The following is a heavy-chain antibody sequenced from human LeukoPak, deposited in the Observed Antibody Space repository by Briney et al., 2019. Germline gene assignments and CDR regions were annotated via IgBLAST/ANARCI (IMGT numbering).Heavy chain of an antibody. CDR2: IIPILGIA. D-gene: IGHD1-1*01. Sequence: SVKVSCKASGYTFTSYGISWVRQAPGQGLEWMGRIIPILGIANYAQKFQGRVTITADKSTSTAYMELSSLRSEDTAVYYCARGGPGTTPRYNWFDPWGQGTLVTVSS. J-gene: IGHJ5*02. V-gene: IGHV1-69*04. CDR3: ARGGPGTTPRYNWFDP. CDR1: GYTFTSYG.